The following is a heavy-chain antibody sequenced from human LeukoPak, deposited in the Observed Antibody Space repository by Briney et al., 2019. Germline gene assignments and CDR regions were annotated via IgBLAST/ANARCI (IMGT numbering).Heavy chain of an antibody. V-gene: IGHV4-61*02. CDR2: IYASGST. CDR1: GGSISSGSYY. Sequence: SETLSLTCTVSGGSISSGSYYWSWIRQPAGRGLEWIGRIYASGSTNYNPSLKSRVLMSVDTSKNQFPLKVRSVTAADTAVYYCVRGTIASSEFDFWGQGTLVTVSS. J-gene: IGHJ4*02. D-gene: IGHD6-13*01. CDR3: VRGTIASSEFDF.